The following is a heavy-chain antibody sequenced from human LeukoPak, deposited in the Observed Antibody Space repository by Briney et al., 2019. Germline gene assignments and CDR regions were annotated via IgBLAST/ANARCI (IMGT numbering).Heavy chain of an antibody. D-gene: IGHD2-2*01. V-gene: IGHV3-23*01. CDR1: GFTFSSYA. CDR3: ARERESSFDY. CDR2: ISGSGGST. Sequence: GGSLRLSCAASGFTFSSYAMSWVRQAPGKGLEWVSAISGSGGSTYYADSVKGRFTISRDNSNNTLYLQMNSLRAEDTALYYCARERESSFDYWGQGTLVTVSS. J-gene: IGHJ4*02.